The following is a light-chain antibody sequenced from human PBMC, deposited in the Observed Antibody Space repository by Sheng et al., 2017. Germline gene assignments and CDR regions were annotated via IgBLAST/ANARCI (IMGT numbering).Light chain of an antibody. CDR1: TNDIGGYNF. CDR2: DVS. V-gene: IGLV2-14*03. Sequence: QSALTQPASVSGSPGQSITISCTGTTNDIGGYNFVSWYQQHPGKAPKLMIYDVSNRPSGVSNRFSGSKSANTASLTISGLQAEDEADYYCSSYTSSNNHVVLGGGTKLTVL. J-gene: IGLJ2*01. CDR3: SSYTSSNNHVV.